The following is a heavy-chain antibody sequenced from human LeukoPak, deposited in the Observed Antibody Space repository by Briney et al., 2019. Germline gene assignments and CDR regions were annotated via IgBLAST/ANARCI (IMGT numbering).Heavy chain of an antibody. Sequence: SETLSLTCTVSGGSISSYYWSWIRQPPGKGLEWIGYIYYSGSTNYNPSLKSRVTISVDTSKNQFSLKLSSVAAADTAVYYCARGEFMVRGVIIAYYFDYWGQGTLVTVSS. CDR3: ARGEFMVRGVIIAYYFDY. D-gene: IGHD3-10*01. V-gene: IGHV4-59*01. J-gene: IGHJ4*02. CDR2: IYYSGST. CDR1: GGSISSYY.